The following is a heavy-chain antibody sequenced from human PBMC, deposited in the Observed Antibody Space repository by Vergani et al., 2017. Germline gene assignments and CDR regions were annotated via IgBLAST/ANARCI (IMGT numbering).Heavy chain of an antibody. Sequence: QVQLVQSGAEVKKPGSPVKVPCKASGGTFSSYAISWVRQAPGQGLEWMGGIIPIFGTANYAQKFQGRVTITADESTSTAYMELSSLRSEDTAVYYCARELHYYDSSGYYYVDAFDIWGQGTMVTVSS. CDR3: ARELHYYDSSGYYYVDAFDI. CDR2: IIPIFGTA. CDR1: GGTFSSYA. J-gene: IGHJ3*02. V-gene: IGHV1-69*12. D-gene: IGHD3-22*01.